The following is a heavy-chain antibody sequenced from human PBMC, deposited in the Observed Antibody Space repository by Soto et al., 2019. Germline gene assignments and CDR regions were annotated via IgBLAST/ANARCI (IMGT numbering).Heavy chain of an antibody. CDR1: GNTFASHG. V-gene: IGHV1-18*01. CDR3: ARVDPRGVAVVRDY. J-gene: IGHJ4*02. CDR2: ISGFNGQT. D-gene: IGHD3-10*01. Sequence: QVQLVQSGPEVKKPGASVKVSCRASGNTFASHGFSWVRQAPGPGLEWMGWISGFNGQTNYALKFQGRVTLTTDTSTSTAYMALRSLRSDDTAVYFCARVDPRGVAVVRDYWGQGTLVTASS.